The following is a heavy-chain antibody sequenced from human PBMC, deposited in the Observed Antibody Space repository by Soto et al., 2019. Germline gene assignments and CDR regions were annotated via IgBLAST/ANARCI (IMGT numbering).Heavy chain of an antibody. CDR3: ARHVAVTGTNWYFDV. CDR2: IYYSGNT. D-gene: IGHD4-4*01. CDR1: GGSISSSSYY. Sequence: QLQLQESGPGLVKPSETLSLTCAVSGGSISSSSYYWGWIRQPPGKGLEWIGSIYYSGNTYYIPSLKSRVTISVDTSKNQFSLKLTSVTAADTAVYYCARHVAVTGTNWYFDVWGRGTLVTVSS. J-gene: IGHJ2*01. V-gene: IGHV4-39*01.